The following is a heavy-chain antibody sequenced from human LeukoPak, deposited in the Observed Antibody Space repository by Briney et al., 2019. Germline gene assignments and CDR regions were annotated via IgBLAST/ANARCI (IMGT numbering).Heavy chain of an antibody. CDR2: IYYSGST. V-gene: IGHV4-31*03. J-gene: IGHJ4*02. Sequence: KPSETLSLTCTVSGGSISSGGYYWSWIRQHPGKGLEWIGYIYYSGSTYYNPSLKSRVTISVDTSKNRFSLKLSSVTAADTAVYYCASSGYGDYVDYWGQGTLVTVSS. CDR1: GGSISSGGYY. D-gene: IGHD4-17*01. CDR3: ASSGYGDYVDY.